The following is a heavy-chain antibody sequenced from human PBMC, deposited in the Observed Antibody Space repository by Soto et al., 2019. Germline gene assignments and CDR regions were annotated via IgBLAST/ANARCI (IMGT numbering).Heavy chain of an antibody. CDR2: ISGSGGTT. D-gene: IGHD6-6*01. CDR1: GFTFSNYG. J-gene: IGHJ4*02. V-gene: IGHV3-23*01. Sequence: EVQLLESGGGLVQPGGSLRLSCAASGFTFSNYGMNWVRQAPGKGLEWVSAISGSGGTTYYADSVKGRFTISRDNSKNTRSWLRNGLRADDTAVYYGAKELGHARPFDYWGLGTLVTVSS. CDR3: AKELGHARPFDY.